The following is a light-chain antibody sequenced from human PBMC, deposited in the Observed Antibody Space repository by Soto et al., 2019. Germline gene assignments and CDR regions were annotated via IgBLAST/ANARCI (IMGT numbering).Light chain of an antibody. V-gene: IGKV1-5*03. Sequence: DIHMTQSPSTLSASVGDRVTITCRASQSISIWLAGYQQKPGSAPNLLIYGTSSLESGVPSRFSGSGSGTEFTLTISSLQPDDFATYYCQHYNDYYWTFGQGTKVEIK. CDR1: QSISIW. CDR2: GTS. CDR3: QHYNDYYWT. J-gene: IGKJ1*01.